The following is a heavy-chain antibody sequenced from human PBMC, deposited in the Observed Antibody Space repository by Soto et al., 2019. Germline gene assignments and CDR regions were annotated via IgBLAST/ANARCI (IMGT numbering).Heavy chain of an antibody. CDR3: ARDTKAARTLDY. CDR1: GFTFSSYS. CDR2: ISSSSSYI. D-gene: IGHD6-6*01. J-gene: IGHJ4*02. Sequence: GGSLRLSCAASGFTFSSYSMNWVRQAPGKGLEWVSSISSSSSYIYYADSVKGRFTISRDNAKNSLYLQMNSLRAKDTAVYYCARDTKAARTLDYWGQGTLVTVSS. V-gene: IGHV3-21*01.